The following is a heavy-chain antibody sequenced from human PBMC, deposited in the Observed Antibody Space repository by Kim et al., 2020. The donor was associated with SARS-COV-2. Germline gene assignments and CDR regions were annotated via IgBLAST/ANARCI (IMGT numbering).Heavy chain of an antibody. V-gene: IGHV4-34*01. CDR3: AASRRDPTIFGVVIRREFDY. CDR2: INHSGST. J-gene: IGHJ4*02. D-gene: IGHD3-3*01. Sequence: SETLSLTCAVYGGSFSGYYWSWIRQPPGKGLEWIGEINHSGSTNYNPSLKSRVTISVDTSKNQFSLKLSSVTAADTAVYYCAASRRDPTIFGVVIRREFDYWGQGTLVTVSS. CDR1: GGSFSGYY.